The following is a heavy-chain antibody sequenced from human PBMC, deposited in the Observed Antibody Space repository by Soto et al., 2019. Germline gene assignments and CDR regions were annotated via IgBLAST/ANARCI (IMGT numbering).Heavy chain of an antibody. CDR1: GFTFSSYS. CDR2: ISSSSSYI. J-gene: IGHJ6*02. CDR3: ARDPTVTTLDYYYYGMDV. D-gene: IGHD4-4*01. V-gene: IGHV3-21*01. Sequence: KPGGTLRLSCAASGFTFSSYSMNWVREAPGKGLEWVSSISSSSSYIYYADSVKGRFTISRDNAKNSLYLQMNSLRAEDTAVYYCARDPTVTTLDYYYYGMDVWGQGTTVTVSS.